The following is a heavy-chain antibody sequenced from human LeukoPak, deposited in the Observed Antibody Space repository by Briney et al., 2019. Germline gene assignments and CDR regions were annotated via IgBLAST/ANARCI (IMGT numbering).Heavy chain of an antibody. V-gene: IGHV3-48*03. J-gene: IGHJ6*03. D-gene: IGHD6-13*01. Sequence: GGSLRLSCAASGFTFSSYDMNWVRQAPGKGLEWVSYISSSGSTIYYADSVKGRFTISRDNAKNSLYLQMNSLRAEDTAVYYCARAFQELPQLYYYYYMDVWGKGTTVTVSS. CDR3: ARAFQELPQLYYYYYMDV. CDR2: ISSSGSTI. CDR1: GFTFSSYD.